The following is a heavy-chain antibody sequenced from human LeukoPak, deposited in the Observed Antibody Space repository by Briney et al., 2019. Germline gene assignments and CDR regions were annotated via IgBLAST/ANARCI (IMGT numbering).Heavy chain of an antibody. CDR2: FDPEDGDT. Sequence: ASVKVSCKVSGYTLTELSMHWVRQAPGKGLEWMGGFDPEDGDTIYAQKFQGRVTMTEDTSTDTAYMELSSLRSEDTAVYYCATGMSKPRSSWYSDDYYYYGMDVWGQGTTVTVSS. CDR1: GYTLTELS. CDR3: ATGMSKPRSSWYSDDYYYYGMDV. V-gene: IGHV1-24*01. D-gene: IGHD6-13*01. J-gene: IGHJ6*02.